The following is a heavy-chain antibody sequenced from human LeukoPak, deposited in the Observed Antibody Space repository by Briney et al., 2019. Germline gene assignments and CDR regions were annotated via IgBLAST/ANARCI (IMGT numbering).Heavy chain of an antibody. Sequence: QPGGSLRLSCAAPGFTFSSYWMSWVRQAPGKGLEWVANIKQDGSEKYYVDSVKGRFTISRDNAKNSLYLQMNSLRAEDTAVYYCARDVVRSPVDYWGQGTLVTVSS. CDR1: GFTFSSYW. D-gene: IGHD2-21*01. V-gene: IGHV3-7*01. J-gene: IGHJ4*02. CDR3: ARDVVRSPVDY. CDR2: IKQDGSEK.